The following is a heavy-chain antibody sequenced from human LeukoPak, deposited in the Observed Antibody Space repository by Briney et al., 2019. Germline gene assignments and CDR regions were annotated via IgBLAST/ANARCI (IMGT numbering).Heavy chain of an antibody. V-gene: IGHV3-21*05. CDR1: GFTFSTYS. D-gene: IGHD2-2*01. CDR2: ISSSSSYT. Sequence: GGSLRLSCAASGFTFSTYSMNWVRQAPEKGLEWVSYISSSSSYTSYADSVKGRFTISRDNAKNSLYLQMNSLRAEDTAVYCCARGGFCTGTSCSPSAPAPYYYYGMDVWGQGTTVTVSS. CDR3: ARGGFCTGTSCSPSAPAPYYYYGMDV. J-gene: IGHJ6*02.